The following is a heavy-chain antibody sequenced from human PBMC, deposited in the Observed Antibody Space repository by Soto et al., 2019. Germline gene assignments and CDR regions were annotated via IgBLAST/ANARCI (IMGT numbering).Heavy chain of an antibody. J-gene: IGHJ5*02. CDR2: INHSGST. D-gene: IGHD1-7*01. V-gene: IGHV4-34*01. Sequence: SETLSLTCAVYGGSFSGYYWSWIRQPPGKGLEWIGEINHSGSTNYNPSLKSRVTISVDTSKNQFSLKLSSVTAADTAVYYCARDRVTGTLNWFDPWGQGTLVTVSS. CDR3: ARDRVTGTLNWFDP. CDR1: GGSFSGYY.